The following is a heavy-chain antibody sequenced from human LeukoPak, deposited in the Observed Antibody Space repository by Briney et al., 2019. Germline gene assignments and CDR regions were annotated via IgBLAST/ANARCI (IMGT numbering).Heavy chain of an antibody. J-gene: IGHJ4*02. CDR1: GFTLSSYW. Sequence: PGGSLRLSCAASGFTLSSYWMSWVRQAPGKGLEWVANIKQDGSEKYYVDSVKGRFTISRDNAKNSLYLQMNSLRAEDTAVYYCARIRAGYFDYWGQGTLVTVSS. V-gene: IGHV3-7*03. CDR2: IKQDGSEK. CDR3: ARIRAGYFDY.